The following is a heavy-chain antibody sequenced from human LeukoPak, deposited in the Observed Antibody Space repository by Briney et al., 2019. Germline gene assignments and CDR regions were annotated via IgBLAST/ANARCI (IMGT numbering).Heavy chain of an antibody. Sequence: SGPALVKPTQTLTLTCTFYGFSLSNSGMRVSWIRQPPGKALEWLARIDWDDGKFYSTPLKTRLTISKDTSKNQVVLTMTNMDPVDTATYYCARSGAFGGGRWYFDYWGQGTLVTVSS. V-gene: IGHV2-70*04. CDR3: ARSGAFGGGRWYFDY. CDR1: GFSLSNSGMR. D-gene: IGHD3-16*01. J-gene: IGHJ4*02. CDR2: IDWDDGK.